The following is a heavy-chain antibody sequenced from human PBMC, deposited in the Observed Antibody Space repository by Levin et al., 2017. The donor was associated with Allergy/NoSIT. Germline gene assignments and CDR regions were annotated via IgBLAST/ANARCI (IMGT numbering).Heavy chain of an antibody. J-gene: IGHJ2*01. D-gene: IGHD3-22*01. V-gene: IGHV3-21*01. CDR3: ARDTVYDSSGYYQLLSWYFDL. CDR1: GFTFSSYS. Sequence: KSGGSLRLSCAASGFTFSSYSMNWVRQAPGKGLEWVSSISSSSSYIYYADSVKGRFTISRDNAKNSLYLQMNSLRAEDTAVYYCARDTVYDSSGYYQLLSWYFDLWGRGTLVTVSS. CDR2: ISSSSSYI.